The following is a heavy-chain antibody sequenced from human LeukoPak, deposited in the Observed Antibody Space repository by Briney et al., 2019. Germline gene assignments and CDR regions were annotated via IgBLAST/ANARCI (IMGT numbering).Heavy chain of an antibody. CDR3: ATESYYIWGSYRYYRSSYAFDI. CDR2: FDPEDGET. Sequence: ASVKVSCKVSGYTLTELSMNWVRQAPGKGLEWMGGFDPEDGETIYAQKFQGRVTMTEDTSTDTAYMELSSLRSEDTAVYYCATESYYIWGSYRYYRSSYAFDIWGQGTMVTVSS. V-gene: IGHV1-24*01. J-gene: IGHJ3*02. CDR1: GYTLTELS. D-gene: IGHD3-16*02.